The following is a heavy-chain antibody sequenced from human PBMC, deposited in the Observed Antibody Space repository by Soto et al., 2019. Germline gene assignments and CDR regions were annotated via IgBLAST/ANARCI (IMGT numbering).Heavy chain of an antibody. Sequence: QVQLVESGGGVVQPGRSLRLSCAASGFTFSSYGMHWVRQAPGKGLEWAAVISYDGSNKYYADSVKGRFTISRDNSKNTLYLQMNSLRAEDTAVYYCANGRSYYDFWSGYYPPLDYWGQGTLVTVSS. CDR1: GFTFSSYG. J-gene: IGHJ4*02. CDR2: ISYDGSNK. D-gene: IGHD3-3*01. V-gene: IGHV3-30*18. CDR3: ANGRSYYDFWSGYYPPLDY.